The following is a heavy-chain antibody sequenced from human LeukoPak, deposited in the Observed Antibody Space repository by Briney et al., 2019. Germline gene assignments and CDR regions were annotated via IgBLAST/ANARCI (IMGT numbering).Heavy chain of an antibody. CDR3: AKDWHHMVRGVIATYYFDY. CDR1: GFTFSSYG. D-gene: IGHD3-10*01. V-gene: IGHV3-30*18. J-gene: IGHJ4*02. Sequence: GGSLRLSCEASGFTFSSYGMHWVRQAPGKGLEWVAVISYDGSNKYYADSVKGRFTISRDNSKNTLYLQMNSLRAEDTAVYYCAKDWHHMVRGVIATYYFDYWGQGTLVTVSS. CDR2: ISYDGSNK.